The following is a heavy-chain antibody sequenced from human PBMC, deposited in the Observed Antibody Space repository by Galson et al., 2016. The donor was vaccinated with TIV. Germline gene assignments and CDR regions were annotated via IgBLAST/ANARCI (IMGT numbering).Heavy chain of an antibody. CDR2: IKQDDSEI. Sequence: SLRLSCAGSGFTFSSYWMIWVRQAPGKGLECVANIKQDDSEIYYAESVKGRFTISRDNAKNSVYLQMNSLTVEDTAVYYCVRAWAKSDSYWGQGTLVTVSS. J-gene: IGHJ4*02. CDR3: VRAWAKSDSY. V-gene: IGHV3-7*03. D-gene: IGHD2-21*02. CDR1: GFTFSSYW.